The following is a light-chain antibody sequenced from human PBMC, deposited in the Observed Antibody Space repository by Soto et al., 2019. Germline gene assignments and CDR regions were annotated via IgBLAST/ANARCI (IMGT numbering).Light chain of an antibody. CDR1: STDVGGYNY. V-gene: IGLV2-11*01. CDR3: CSYAGRDTLYV. J-gene: IGLJ1*01. CDR2: DVS. Sequence: QSVLTQPRSVSGSPGQSAPISCTGTSTDVGGYNYVSWYQQHPGKVPKLMIYDVSKRPSGVPDRFSCSKSGNTASLTISGLQAEDEADYYCCSYAGRDTLYVFGSGTKLTVL.